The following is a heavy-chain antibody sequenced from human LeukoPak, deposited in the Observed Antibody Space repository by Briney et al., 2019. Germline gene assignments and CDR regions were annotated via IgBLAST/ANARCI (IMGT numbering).Heavy chain of an antibody. V-gene: IGHV1-69*04. CDR3: ARVAQYYGSGSYY. D-gene: IGHD3-10*01. J-gene: IGHJ4*02. CDR2: IIPILGIA. Sequence: SVKVSCKASGGTFSSYAISWVRQSPGQGLEWMGRIIPILGIANYAQKFQGRVTITADKSTSTAYMELSSLRSEDTAVYYCARVAQYYGSGSYYWGQGTLVTVSS. CDR1: GGTFSSYA.